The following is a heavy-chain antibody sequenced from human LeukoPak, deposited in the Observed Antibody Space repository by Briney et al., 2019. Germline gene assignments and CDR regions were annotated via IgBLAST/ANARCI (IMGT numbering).Heavy chain of an antibody. V-gene: IGHV3-21*01. CDR1: GFTFSSYS. Sequence: PGGSLRLSCAASGFTFSSYSMNWVRQAPGKGLEWVSSISSSSSYIYYADSVKGRFTISRDNAKNSLYLQMNSLRAEDTAVYYCATDLGATIRFSDYWGQGTLVTVSS. J-gene: IGHJ4*02. CDR2: ISSSSSYI. CDR3: ATDLGATIRFSDY. D-gene: IGHD5-12*01.